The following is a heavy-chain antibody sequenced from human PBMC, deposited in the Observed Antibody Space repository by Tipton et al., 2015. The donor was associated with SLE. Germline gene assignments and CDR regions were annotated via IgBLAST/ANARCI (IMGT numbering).Heavy chain of an antibody. CDR3: ARDNWFDP. J-gene: IGHJ5*02. CDR2: IRYDGSNK. CDR1: GFTFSSYG. Sequence: SLRLSCAASGFTFSSYGMHWVRQAPGKGLEWVAFIRYDGSNKYYADSVKGRFTISRDNAKNSLYLQMNSLRAEDTAVYYCARDNWFDPWGQGTLVTVSS. V-gene: IGHV3-30*02.